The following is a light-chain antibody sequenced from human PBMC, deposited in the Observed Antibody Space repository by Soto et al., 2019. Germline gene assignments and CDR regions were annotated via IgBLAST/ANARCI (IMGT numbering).Light chain of an antibody. CDR2: GAS. CDR3: QQYKSYSLT. CDR1: QSVSSN. J-gene: IGKJ4*01. Sequence: EIVMTQAPATLSVSPGERATLSCRASQSVSSNLAWYQQKPGQAPRLLINGASTRATISPARFSGSGSGTEFTLTSSSLQPDDFATYYCQQYKSYSLTFGGGTKVEIK. V-gene: IGKV3-15*01.